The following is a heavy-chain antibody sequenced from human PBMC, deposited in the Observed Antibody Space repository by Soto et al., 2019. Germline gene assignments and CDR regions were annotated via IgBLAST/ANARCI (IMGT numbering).Heavy chain of an antibody. D-gene: IGHD7-27*01. CDR3: ARGNGDLHLDP. CDR1: GASINTYY. V-gene: IGHV4-59*13. J-gene: IGHJ5*02. CDR2: FYYSGST. Sequence: QVQLQESGPGLVKPSETLSLSCTVSGASINTYYWGWIRQPPGKGLECVGYFYYSGSTIYNPSLRGRVTTSVDTSKNQVSRKLNSVIAADTAVYDCARGNGDLHLDPWGQGTLVVVSP.